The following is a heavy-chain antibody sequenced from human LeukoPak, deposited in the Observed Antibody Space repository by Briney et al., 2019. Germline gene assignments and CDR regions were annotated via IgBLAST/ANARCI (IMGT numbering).Heavy chain of an antibody. CDR2: ITDSGGDT. D-gene: IGHD3-3*01. CDR3: VKGSERSRPYYFDY. V-gene: IGHV3-23*01. J-gene: IGHJ4*02. Sequence: GGSLRLSCAASGFTFSSYAMTWVRQAPGKGLGWVSAITDSGGDTYHADSVKGRFTISRDNSKNTLYMQMNSLRAEDTAIYYCVKGSERSRPYYFDYWGQGTLVTVSS. CDR1: GFTFSSYA.